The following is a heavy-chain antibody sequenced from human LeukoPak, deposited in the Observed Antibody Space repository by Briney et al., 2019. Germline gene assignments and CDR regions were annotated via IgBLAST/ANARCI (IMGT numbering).Heavy chain of an antibody. CDR3: ARVLTHGSYYGFDDFDI. CDR1: GYSISSGYY. CDR2: IYYSGST. D-gene: IGHD1-26*01. V-gene: IGHV4-38-2*02. J-gene: IGHJ3*02. Sequence: SETLSLTCTVYGYSISSGYYWGWIRQPPGKGLEWIGSIYYSGSTYYNPSLKSRVTISVDTSKNQFSLKLSSVTAADTAVYYCARVLTHGSYYGFDDFDIWGQGTMVTVSS.